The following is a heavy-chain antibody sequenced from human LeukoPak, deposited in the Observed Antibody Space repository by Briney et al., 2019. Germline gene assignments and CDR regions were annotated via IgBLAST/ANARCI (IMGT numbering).Heavy chain of an antibody. D-gene: IGHD3-9*01. CDR2: ISSGSSSI. J-gene: IGHJ4*02. V-gene: IGHV3-48*02. Sequence: GGSLRLSCAASGFTFSSCSMNWVRQAPGKGLEWVSYISSGSSSIYYADSVKGRFAISRDNAENSLYLQMNSLRDEDTAVYYCARGRATGRSGGDYWGQGTLVTVSS. CDR1: GFTFSSCS. CDR3: ARGRATGRSGGDY.